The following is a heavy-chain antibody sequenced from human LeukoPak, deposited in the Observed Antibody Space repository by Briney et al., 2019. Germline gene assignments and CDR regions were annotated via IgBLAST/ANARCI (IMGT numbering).Heavy chain of an antibody. CDR3: ARRNDFGI. CDR1: GXSISGDH. CDR2: IYYSGST. J-gene: IGHJ3*02. V-gene: IGHV4-59*08. Sequence: SETLSLTCTVSGXSISGDHWNWIRQPPGKGLEWIGYIYYSGSTNYNPSLKSRVTISIDTSKNQFSLKLTSVTAADTAVYYCARRNDFGIWGQGTMVTVSS.